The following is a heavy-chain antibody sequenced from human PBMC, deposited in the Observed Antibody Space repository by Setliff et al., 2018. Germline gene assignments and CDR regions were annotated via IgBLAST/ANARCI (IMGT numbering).Heavy chain of an antibody. V-gene: IGHV3-11*04. J-gene: IGHJ3*02. CDR2: ISGSGNTI. CDR1: GFIFSDYH. Sequence: GGSLRLSCVPSGFIFSDYHMSWIRQAPGKGLDWVAYISGSGNTIYYADSVKGRFTISRDKHLLYLQMNSLRAKDTAVYYCARPGGGWRSFDIWGQGTVVTVSS. D-gene: IGHD2-15*01. CDR3: ARPGGGWRSFDI.